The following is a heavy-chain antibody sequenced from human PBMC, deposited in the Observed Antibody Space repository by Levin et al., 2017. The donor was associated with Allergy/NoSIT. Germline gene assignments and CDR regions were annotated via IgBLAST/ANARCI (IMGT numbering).Heavy chain of an antibody. J-gene: IGHJ4*02. D-gene: IGHD3-10*01. Sequence: PGGSLRLSCAASGFTFSSYSMNWVRQAPGKGLEWVSYISSSSSTIYYADSVKGRFTISRDNAKNSLYLQMNSLRAEDTAVYYCASGGHYYGSGSYYNLGRFDYWGQGTLVTVSS. CDR3: ASGGHYYGSGSYYNLGRFDY. V-gene: IGHV3-48*01. CDR2: ISSSSSTI. CDR1: GFTFSSYS.